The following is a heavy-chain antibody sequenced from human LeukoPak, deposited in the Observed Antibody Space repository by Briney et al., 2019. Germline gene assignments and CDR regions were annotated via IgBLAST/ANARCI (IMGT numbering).Heavy chain of an antibody. CDR3: AKLLVAY. Sequence: GGSLRLFCAASGFTFSNYAMTWVRQAPGKGLEWVSTISDSGVGTYYADSVKGRFTISRDNSKNTLYLQMNSLRAEDTAVYYCAKLLVAYWGQGTLVTVSS. J-gene: IGHJ4*02. CDR2: ISDSGVGT. CDR1: GFTFSNYA. D-gene: IGHD2/OR15-2a*01. V-gene: IGHV3-23*01.